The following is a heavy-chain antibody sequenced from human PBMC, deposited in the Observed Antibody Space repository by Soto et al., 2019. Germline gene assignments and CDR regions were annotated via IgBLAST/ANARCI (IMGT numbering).Heavy chain of an antibody. Sequence: GGSLRLSCAASGFTFSSYAMSWVRQAPGKGLEWVSAISGSGGSTYYADSVKGRFTISRDNSKNTLYLQMNSLRAEDTAVYYCAKDHDITIFGAVIIPRYFDYWGQGTLVTVSS. CDR1: GFTFSSYA. CDR3: AKDHDITIFGAVIIPRYFDY. V-gene: IGHV3-23*01. D-gene: IGHD3-3*01. J-gene: IGHJ4*02. CDR2: ISGSGGST.